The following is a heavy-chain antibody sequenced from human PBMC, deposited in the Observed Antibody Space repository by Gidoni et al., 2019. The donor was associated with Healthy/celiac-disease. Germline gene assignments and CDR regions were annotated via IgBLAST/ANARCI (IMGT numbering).Heavy chain of an antibody. CDR2: RNTNSGNT. D-gene: IGHD2-15*01. Sequence: QVQLVQSGAEVKKPGASVKVSCKAAGYTFTSYDINWVRQATGQGLEWTGWRNTNSGNTGYAQKFQGKVTMTRNTSISTAYMELSSLRSEDTAVYYCARGDIVVEEDAFDIWGQGTMVTVSS. CDR1: GYTFTSYD. J-gene: IGHJ3*02. V-gene: IGHV1-8*01. CDR3: ARGDIVVEEDAFDI.